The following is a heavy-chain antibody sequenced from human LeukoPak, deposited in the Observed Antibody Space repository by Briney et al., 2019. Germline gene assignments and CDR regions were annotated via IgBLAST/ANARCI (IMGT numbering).Heavy chain of an antibody. V-gene: IGHV1-3*01. J-gene: IGHJ4*02. CDR2: INAGNGNT. D-gene: IGHD5-12*01. CDR1: GYTFTTYA. Sequence: ASVKVSCKASGYTFTTYAMHWVRQAPGQRLEWMGWINAGNGNTKYSQKFQARVTITRDTSASTAYMELSSLRSEDTAVYYCARDRERVRWLLDYWGQGTLVTVSS. CDR3: ARDRERVRWLLDY.